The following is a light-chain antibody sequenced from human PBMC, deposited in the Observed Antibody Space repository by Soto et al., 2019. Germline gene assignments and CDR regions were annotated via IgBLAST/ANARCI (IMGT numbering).Light chain of an antibody. CDR1: QSVGSS. Sequence: EFVLTQSPATLSLSPGERATLSCRASQSVGSSLAWYQQKPGQAPRLLIYDASNWASGTPARFSGSGSGTDFTLTISILEPDDFAVYYCQQRSNWLTFGGGTRVEIK. V-gene: IGKV3-11*01. CDR2: DAS. J-gene: IGKJ4*01. CDR3: QQRSNWLT.